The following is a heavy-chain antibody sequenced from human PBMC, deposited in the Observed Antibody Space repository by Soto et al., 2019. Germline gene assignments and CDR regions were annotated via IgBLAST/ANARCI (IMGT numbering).Heavy chain of an antibody. V-gene: IGHV3-30-3*01. CDR3: ARDYSSGWYGAFAI. D-gene: IGHD6-19*01. J-gene: IGHJ3*02. CDR2: ISYDGSNK. CDR1: GFAFISYA. Sequence: AWCLRLCGAAAGFAFISYAMHWVRQAPGKGLEWVAVISYDGSNKYYADSVKGRFTISRDNSKNTLYLQMNSLRAEDTAVYYCARDYSSGWYGAFAIWGQGTMVTVS.